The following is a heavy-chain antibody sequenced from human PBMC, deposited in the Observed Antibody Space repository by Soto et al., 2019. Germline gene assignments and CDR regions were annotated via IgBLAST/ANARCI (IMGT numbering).Heavy chain of an antibody. CDR1: RFTFSSRA. J-gene: IGHJ6*02. D-gene: IGHD3-3*01. CDR2: ISASGSSM. Sequence: GGSLRLSCAASRFTFSSRAMSWVRRAPGKGPEWVSAISASGSSMYYADSVKGRFTISRDNSKNALFLQMSSLRAEDTAIYYCASGPTIFGVNIIFEYYYGMDIWGQGTTVTVSS. CDR3: ASGPTIFGVNIIFEYYYGMDI. V-gene: IGHV3-23*01.